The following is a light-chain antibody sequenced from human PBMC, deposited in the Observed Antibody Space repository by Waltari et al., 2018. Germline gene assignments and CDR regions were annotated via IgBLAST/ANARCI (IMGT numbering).Light chain of an antibody. Sequence: SCELTQPPSVSVSLGQMARITCSGEALPKKFTYWHQQKPGQSPVLVIYKDNERPSGIPERFSGSSSGTIVTLTISGVQAEDEADYYCLSADSSSTYVFGTGTEVTV. CDR1: ALPKKF. CDR3: LSADSSSTYV. J-gene: IGLJ1*01. CDR2: KDN. V-gene: IGLV3-16*01.